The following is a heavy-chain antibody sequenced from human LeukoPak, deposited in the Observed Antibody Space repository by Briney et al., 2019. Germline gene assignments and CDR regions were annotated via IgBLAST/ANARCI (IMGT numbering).Heavy chain of an antibody. CDR2: ISGSGGST. D-gene: IGHD1-26*01. CDR3: AKNRPWGATNPVDSDY. J-gene: IGHJ4*02. Sequence: PGGSLRLSCAASGFTFSSYAMSWVRQAPGKGLEWVSAISGSGGSTYYADSVKGRFTISRDNSKNTLYLQMNSLRAEDTAVYYCAKNRPWGATNPVDSDYWGQGTLVTVSS. CDR1: GFTFSSYA. V-gene: IGHV3-23*01.